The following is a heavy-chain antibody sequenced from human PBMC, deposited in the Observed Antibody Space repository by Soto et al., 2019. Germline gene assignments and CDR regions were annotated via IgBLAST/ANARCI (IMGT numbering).Heavy chain of an antibody. CDR3: ARELELPIRRYFDL. D-gene: IGHD1-7*01. V-gene: IGHV1-69*08. J-gene: IGHJ2*01. CDR2: IIPILGIA. CDR1: GGTFSSYT. Sequence: QVQLVQSGAEVKKPGSSVKVSCKASGGTFSSYTISWVRQAPGQGLEWMGRIIPILGIANYAQKFQGRVTITADKSTSTAYMELSSLRSEDTAVYYCARELELPIRRYFDLWGRGTLVTVSS.